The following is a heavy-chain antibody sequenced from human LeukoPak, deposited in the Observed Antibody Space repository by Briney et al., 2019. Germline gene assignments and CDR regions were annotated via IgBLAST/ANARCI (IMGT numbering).Heavy chain of an antibody. Sequence: GGSLRLSCAASGFTFSTYWMHWVRQAPGKGLVWVSRFNSDGRGTFYADSVKGRFTISRDNAENSLYLQMNSLRADDTAVYYCAREYSSSSGRAFDIWGQGTMVTVSS. V-gene: IGHV3-74*01. CDR1: GFTFSTYW. CDR3: AREYSSSSGRAFDI. CDR2: FNSDGRGT. D-gene: IGHD6-6*01. J-gene: IGHJ3*02.